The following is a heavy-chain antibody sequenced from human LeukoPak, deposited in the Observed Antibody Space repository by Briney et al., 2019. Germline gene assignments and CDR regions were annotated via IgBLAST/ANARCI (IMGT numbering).Heavy chain of an antibody. J-gene: IGHJ4*02. D-gene: IGHD3-3*01. CDR2: IYYSGST. Sequence: SETLSLTCTVSGGSISSGGYYWSWIRQHSGKGLEWIGYIYYSGSTYYNPSLKSRVTISVDTSKNQFSLKLSSVTAADTAVYYCARATVDYDFWSGYYTYWGQGTLVTVSS. CDR1: GGSISSGGYY. CDR3: ARATVDYDFWSGYYTY. V-gene: IGHV4-31*03.